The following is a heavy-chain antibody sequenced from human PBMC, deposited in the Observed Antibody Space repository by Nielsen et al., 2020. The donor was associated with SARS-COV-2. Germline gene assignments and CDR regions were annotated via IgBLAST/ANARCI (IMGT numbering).Heavy chain of an antibody. CDR1: GFTFSSYG. Sequence: GGSLRLSCAASGFTFSSYGMHWVRQAPGKGLEWVAVIWYDGSNKYYADSVKGRFTISRDNSKNTLYLQMNSLRAEDTAVYYCARGDEWIHAFDIWGQGTMVTVSS. D-gene: IGHD3-3*01. CDR3: ARGDEWIHAFDI. CDR2: IWYDGSNK. V-gene: IGHV3-33*01. J-gene: IGHJ3*02.